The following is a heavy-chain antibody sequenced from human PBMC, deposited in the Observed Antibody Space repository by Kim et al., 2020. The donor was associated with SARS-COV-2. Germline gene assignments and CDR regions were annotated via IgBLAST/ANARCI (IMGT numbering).Heavy chain of an antibody. D-gene: IGHD4-17*01. CDR3: TRHGEGDRFDY. CDR2: IRSKAYGGTT. CDR1: GFTFGDYA. J-gene: IGHJ4*02. Sequence: SLRLSCTASGFTFGDYAMSWFRQAPGRGLEWVGFIRSKAYGGTTKYAASVKGRFTISRDDSKSIAYLQMNSLKTEDTAVYYCTRHGEGDRFDYWGQGTLVTVSS. V-gene: IGHV3-49*03.